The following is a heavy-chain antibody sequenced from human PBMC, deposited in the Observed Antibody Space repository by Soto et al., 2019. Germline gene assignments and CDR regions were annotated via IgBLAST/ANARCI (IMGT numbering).Heavy chain of an antibody. V-gene: IGHV1-69*12. CDR2: SIPIFGTA. Sequence: QVQLVQSGAEVKKPGSSVKVSCKASGGTFSSYAIGGGRQPPGQGLEWMGGSIPIFGTANYAQKFQGRVTITADESTSTAYMELSSLRSEDTAVYYCARDHAGDYGPYGMDVWGQGTTVTVSS. CDR1: GGTFSSYA. CDR3: ARDHAGDYGPYGMDV. D-gene: IGHD4-17*01. J-gene: IGHJ6*02.